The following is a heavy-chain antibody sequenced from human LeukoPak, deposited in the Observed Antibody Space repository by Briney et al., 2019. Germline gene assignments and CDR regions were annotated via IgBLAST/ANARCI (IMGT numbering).Heavy chain of an antibody. J-gene: IGHJ4*02. Sequence: ASVKVSCKASGYTFTSYDINWVRQGTGQGLEWMGWMNPNSGNTGYAQKFQGRVTMTRNTSISTAYMELSSLRSEDTAVYYCARDPSSLIAVAGFDYWGQGTLVTVSS. D-gene: IGHD6-19*01. CDR3: ARDPSSLIAVAGFDY. CDR1: GYTFTSYD. V-gene: IGHV1-8*01. CDR2: MNPNSGNT.